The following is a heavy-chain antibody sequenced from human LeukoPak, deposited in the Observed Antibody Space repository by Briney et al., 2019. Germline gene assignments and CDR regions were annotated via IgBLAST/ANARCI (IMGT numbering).Heavy chain of an antibody. D-gene: IGHD5-18*01. CDR1: GGSISSSSYY. Sequence: TSETLSLTCTVSGGSISSSSYYWGWIRQPPGKGLEWIGSIYYSGSTYYNPSLKSRVTISLDTSKNQFSLRLSSVTAADTAVYYCARHNGYSFGRQDYWGQGTLVTVSS. J-gene: IGHJ4*02. CDR3: ARHNGYSFGRQDY. V-gene: IGHV4-39*01. CDR2: IYYSGST.